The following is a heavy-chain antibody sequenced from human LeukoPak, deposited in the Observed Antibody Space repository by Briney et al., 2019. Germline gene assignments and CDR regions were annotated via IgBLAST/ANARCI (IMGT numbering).Heavy chain of an antibody. J-gene: IGHJ4*02. Sequence: GASVKVSCKASGYTFTSYDINWVRQATGQGLEWMGWMNPNSGNTGYAQKFQGRVTMTRNTSISTAYMELSSLRSEDTAVYYCARPRRDGRGVSFDYWGQGTLVTVSS. CDR2: MNPNSGNT. CDR3: ARPRRDGRGVSFDY. CDR1: GYTFTSYD. D-gene: IGHD5-24*01. V-gene: IGHV1-8*01.